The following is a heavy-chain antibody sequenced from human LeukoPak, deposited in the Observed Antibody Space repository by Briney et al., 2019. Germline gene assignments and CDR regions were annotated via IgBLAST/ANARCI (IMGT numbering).Heavy chain of an antibody. D-gene: IGHD2-2*02. Sequence: EASVKVSCKASGGTFSSYAINWVRQAPGQGLEWMGRINPIFGIANYAQKFQGRVTITADKSTSTAYMELSSLRSEDTAVYYCAREALYCSSTSCYTVIEGYYFDYWGQGTLVTVSS. V-gene: IGHV1-69*04. J-gene: IGHJ4*02. CDR3: AREALYCSSTSCYTVIEGYYFDY. CDR1: GGTFSSYA. CDR2: INPIFGIA.